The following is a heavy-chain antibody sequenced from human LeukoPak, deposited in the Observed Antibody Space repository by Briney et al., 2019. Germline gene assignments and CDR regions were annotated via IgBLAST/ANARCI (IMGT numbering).Heavy chain of an antibody. Sequence: GGSLRLSCAASGFTVSSNYMSWVRQAPGKGLEWVSVIYSGGSTYYSDSVKGRFTISRDNSKNTLYLQMNSLRAEDTAVYYCARDRPSYCSSTSCYPYYYYYYMDVWGKGTTVTVSS. CDR2: IYSGGST. CDR3: ARDRPSYCSSTSCYPYYYYYYMDV. D-gene: IGHD2-2*01. CDR1: GFTVSSNY. V-gene: IGHV3-66*02. J-gene: IGHJ6*03.